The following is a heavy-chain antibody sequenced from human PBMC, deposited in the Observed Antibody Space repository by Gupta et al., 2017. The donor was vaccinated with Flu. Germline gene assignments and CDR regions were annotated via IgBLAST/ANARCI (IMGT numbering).Heavy chain of an antibody. CDR2: IDHSGSA. V-gene: IGHV4-31*03. CDR1: GGSISRAGYF. Sequence: QVQVQESGPGLVKPSQTLSLTCTVSGGSISRAGYFWNWIRQHEGKGLEWIGHIDHSGSASYNPSLKSRVTISPDTSKNQFSLRLDSVTAADTAVYYCSREHRRGYSTFYYLYGLDVWVQGTKCTVSS. J-gene: IGHJ6*02. D-gene: IGHD5-12*01. CDR3: SREHRRGYSTFYYLYGLDV.